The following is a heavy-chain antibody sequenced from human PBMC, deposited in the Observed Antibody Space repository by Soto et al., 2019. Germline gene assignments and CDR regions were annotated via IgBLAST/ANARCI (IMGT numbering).Heavy chain of an antibody. D-gene: IGHD6-19*01. Sequence: GGSLRLSCAASGFIFTNYGMDWVRDAPGKGLEWVTVISYDGSKKYYADPVKGRFTISRDNSQTTLYLQMNSLRAEDTAVYYCAKDRISVAGTFLDYWGQGTPVTVSS. J-gene: IGHJ4*02. V-gene: IGHV3-30*18. CDR2: ISYDGSKK. CDR3: AKDRISVAGTFLDY. CDR1: GFIFTNYG.